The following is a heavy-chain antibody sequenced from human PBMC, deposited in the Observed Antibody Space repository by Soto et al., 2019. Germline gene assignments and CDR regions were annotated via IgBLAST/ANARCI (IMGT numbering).Heavy chain of an antibody. Sequence: GGSLRLSCAASGFPFSSYAMSWVRQAPGKGLEWVSAISVSGGSTYYADSVKGRFTISRDNSKNTLYLQRNSLRAEDTAVYYCAKDMIQNYYDHSVYDWSPYDYWGQGTLVTVSS. J-gene: IGHJ4*02. CDR3: AKDMIQNYYDHSVYDWSPYDY. V-gene: IGHV3-23*01. CDR2: ISVSGGST. D-gene: IGHD3-22*01. CDR1: GFPFSSYA.